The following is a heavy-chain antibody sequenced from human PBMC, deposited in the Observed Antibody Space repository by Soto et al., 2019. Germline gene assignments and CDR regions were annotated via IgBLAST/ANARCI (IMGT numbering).Heavy chain of an antibody. CDR2: INAGNGNT. Sequence: ASVKVSCKASGYTFNSYAMHWVRQAPGQRLEWMGWINAGNGNTKYSQKFQGRVTITRDTSASTAYMELSSLRSEDTAVYYCAVARYDFWSGYYLDYWGQGTLVTVSS. D-gene: IGHD3-3*01. J-gene: IGHJ4*02. CDR1: GYTFNSYA. CDR3: AVARYDFWSGYYLDY. V-gene: IGHV1-3*01.